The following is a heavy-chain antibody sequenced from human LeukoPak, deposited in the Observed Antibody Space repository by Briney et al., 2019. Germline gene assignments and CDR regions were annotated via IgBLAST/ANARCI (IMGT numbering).Heavy chain of an antibody. J-gene: IGHJ5*02. CDR2: ISSSGSTI. CDR1: GFTFSSYE. CDR3: AREVGRWFGELLWSWFDP. Sequence: GGSLRLSCAASGFTFSSYEMNWARQAPGKGLEWVSYISSSGSTIYYADSVKGRFTISRDNAKNSLYLQMNSLRAEDTAVYYCAREVGRWFGELLWSWFDPWGQGTLVTVSS. V-gene: IGHV3-48*03. D-gene: IGHD3-10*01.